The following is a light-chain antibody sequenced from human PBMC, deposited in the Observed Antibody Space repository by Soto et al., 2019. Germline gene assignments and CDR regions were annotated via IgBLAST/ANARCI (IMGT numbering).Light chain of an antibody. CDR3: SSYTSNNTQV. CDR2: DVS. V-gene: IGLV2-14*01. J-gene: IGLJ1*01. Sequence: QSALTQPASVSGSPGQSITISCTGTSSDVGGYNYVSWYQQHPGKAPKLMIYDVSYRPSGVSNRFSGSKSGNTASLTISGLQAADESDYYCSSYTSNNTQVFGTGTKVTVL. CDR1: SSDVGGYNY.